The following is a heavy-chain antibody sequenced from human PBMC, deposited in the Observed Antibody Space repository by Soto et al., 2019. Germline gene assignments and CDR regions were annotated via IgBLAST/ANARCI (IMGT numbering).Heavy chain of an antibody. CDR2: TYYRSKWYN. CDR3: ARGEQYSGRIFDY. Sequence: TLSLTCGISGDGVSSNSAAWNWLRQSPSRGLEWLGRTYYRSKWYNDYAVSVESRITINPDTSKNHFSLQLNFVTPEDTAVYFCARGEQYSGRIFDYWGQGTLVTVSS. D-gene: IGHD1-26*01. CDR1: GDGVSSNSAA. J-gene: IGHJ4*02. V-gene: IGHV6-1*01.